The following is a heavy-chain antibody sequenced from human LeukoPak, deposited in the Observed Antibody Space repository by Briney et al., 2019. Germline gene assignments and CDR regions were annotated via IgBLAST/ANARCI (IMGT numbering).Heavy chain of an antibody. Sequence: ASVKVSCKASGGTFSSYAISWVRQAPGQGLEWMGWISAYNGNTNYAQKLQGRVTMTTDTSTSTAYMELRSLRSDDTAVYYCARERGYGGATSLAGTLGDYYYGMDVWGQGTTVTVSS. D-gene: IGHD1-26*01. V-gene: IGHV1-18*01. CDR3: ARERGYGGATSLAGTLGDYYYGMDV. J-gene: IGHJ6*02. CDR1: GGTFSSYA. CDR2: ISAYNGNT.